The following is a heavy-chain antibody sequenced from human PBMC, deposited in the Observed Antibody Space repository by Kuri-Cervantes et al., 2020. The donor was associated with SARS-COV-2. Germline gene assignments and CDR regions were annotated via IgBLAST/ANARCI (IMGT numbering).Heavy chain of an antibody. CDR2: IRYDGSNK. D-gene: IGHD1-1*01. J-gene: IGHJ4*02. Sequence: GGSLRLCCAASGFTFSSYGMHWVRQAPGKGLEWVAFIRYDGSNKYYADSVEGRFTISRDNSKNTLYLQMNSLRAEDTAVYYCARRPGTTQAGAKQTWVFYFDYWGQGTLVTVSS. CDR3: ARRPGTTQAGAKQTWVFYFDY. V-gene: IGHV3-30*02. CDR1: GFTFSSYG.